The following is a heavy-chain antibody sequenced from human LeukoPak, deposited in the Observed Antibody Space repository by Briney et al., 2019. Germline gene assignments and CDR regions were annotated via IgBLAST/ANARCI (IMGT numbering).Heavy chain of an antibody. D-gene: IGHD2-2*01. Sequence: PSETLSLTCAVSGGSISSGGYSWSWIRQPPGKGLEWIGYIYHSGSTYYNPSLKSRVTISVDTSKNQFSLKLSSVTAADTAVYYCARHRRTYYFDYWGQGTLVTVSS. CDR2: IYHSGST. CDR1: GGSISSGGYS. J-gene: IGHJ4*02. V-gene: IGHV4-30-2*01. CDR3: ARHRRTYYFDY.